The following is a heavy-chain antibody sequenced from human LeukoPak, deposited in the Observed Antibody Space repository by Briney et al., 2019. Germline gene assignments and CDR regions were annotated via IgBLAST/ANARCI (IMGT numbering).Heavy chain of an antibody. Sequence: ASVKVSCKTSDYSIITYGISWVRQAPGQGLEWMGWISAYSGNTNYAQHLQGRVTMTRNTSISTAYMELSSLRSEDTAVYYCASGYYDILTGPRRDAFDIWGQGTMVTVSS. D-gene: IGHD3-9*01. CDR2: ISAYSGNT. V-gene: IGHV1-18*01. CDR1: DYSIITYG. J-gene: IGHJ3*02. CDR3: ASGYYDILTGPRRDAFDI.